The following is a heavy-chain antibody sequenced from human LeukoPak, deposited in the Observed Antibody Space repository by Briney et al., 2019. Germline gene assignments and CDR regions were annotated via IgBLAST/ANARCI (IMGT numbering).Heavy chain of an antibody. J-gene: IGHJ4*02. D-gene: IGHD1-26*01. CDR1: GFNFRSYC. Sequence: GGSLRLSCAASGFNFRSYCMKWVRQAPGKGLEWVANIKEDGSKKYYVDSVKGRFTISRDNAENSLYLQMNSLRVEDTAVYYCARGSAWERGSYDYWGQGTLVTVSS. CDR3: ARGSAWERGSYDY. V-gene: IGHV3-7*05. CDR2: IKEDGSKK.